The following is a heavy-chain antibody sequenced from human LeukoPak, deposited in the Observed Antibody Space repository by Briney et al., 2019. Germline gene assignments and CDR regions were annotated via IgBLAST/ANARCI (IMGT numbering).Heavy chain of an antibody. V-gene: IGHV1-18*01. Sequence: ASVKVSCKASGYTFTNYGISWVRQAPGQGLEWMGWISAYSGDTNYAQKFQGRVTMTRDTSTSTAYMELRSLRSDDTAVYYCAGDPGSYGDAFDIWGQGTMVTVSA. CDR1: GYTFTNYG. CDR2: ISAYSGDT. D-gene: IGHD3-16*01. CDR3: AGDPGSYGDAFDI. J-gene: IGHJ3*02.